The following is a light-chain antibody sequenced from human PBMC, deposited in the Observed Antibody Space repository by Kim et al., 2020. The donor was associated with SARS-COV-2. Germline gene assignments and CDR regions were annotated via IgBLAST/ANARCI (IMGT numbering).Light chain of an antibody. CDR1: QSVSNN. J-gene: IGKJ2*01. CDR3: HQYNDWPPGDT. Sequence: EIVMTRSPATLSVSPGERATLSCRASQSVSNNLAWYQHKPGQPPRLLIYGASTRATGVPARFSGSGSGTDFTLTVSSLQSEDFAVYYCHQYNDWPPGDTFGQGTKLEI. V-gene: IGKV3-15*01. CDR2: GAS.